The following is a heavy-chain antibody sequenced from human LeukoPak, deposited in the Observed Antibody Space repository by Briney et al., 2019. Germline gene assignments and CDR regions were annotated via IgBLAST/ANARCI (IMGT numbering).Heavy chain of an antibody. D-gene: IGHD6-6*01. CDR1: GGSISSGSYY. CDR2: IYTSGST. CDR3: ARDRGSSPYYYYYMDV. J-gene: IGHJ6*03. V-gene: IGHV4-61*02. Sequence: SQTLSLTCTVSGGSISSGSYYWSWIRHPAGKGLEWIGRIYTSGSTNYNPSLKSRVTISVDTSKNQFSLKLSSVTAADTAVYYCARDRGSSPYYYYYMDVWGKGTTVTVSS.